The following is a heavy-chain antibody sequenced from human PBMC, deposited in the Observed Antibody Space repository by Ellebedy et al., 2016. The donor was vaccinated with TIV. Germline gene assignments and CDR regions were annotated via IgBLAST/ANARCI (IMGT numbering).Heavy chain of an antibody. Sequence: AASVKVSCKASGYTFTSYAMHWVRQAPGQRLEWMGWINAGNCNTKFSQKFQGRVTITRDTSASTAYMELSSLRSEDTAVYYCARESWPYYYDSSGYSLEYWGQGTLVTVSS. D-gene: IGHD3-22*01. CDR3: ARESWPYYYDSSGYSLEY. V-gene: IGHV1-3*01. J-gene: IGHJ4*02. CDR1: GYTFTSYA. CDR2: INAGNCNT.